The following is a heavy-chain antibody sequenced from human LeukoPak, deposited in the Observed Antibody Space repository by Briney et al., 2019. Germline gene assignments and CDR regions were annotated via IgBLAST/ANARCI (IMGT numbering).Heavy chain of an antibody. CDR1: GFTFSSYV. CDR2: ISFDGSNK. CDR3: AREGIAAPGNYFDY. V-gene: IGHV3-30-3*01. Sequence: GGSLRLSCAASGFTFSSYVMHWVRQAPGKGLEWVAVISFDGSNKYYADSVKGRFTISRDNSKNTLYLQINSLRAEDTAFYYYAREGIAAPGNYFDYWGQGTLVTVSS. J-gene: IGHJ4*02. D-gene: IGHD6-13*01.